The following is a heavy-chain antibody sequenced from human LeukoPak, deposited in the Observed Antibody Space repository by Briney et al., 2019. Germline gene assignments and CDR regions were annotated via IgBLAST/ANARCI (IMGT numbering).Heavy chain of an antibody. CDR2: ISSSGST. J-gene: IGHJ3*02. CDR1: GDSISSGDYY. D-gene: IGHD3-22*01. CDR3: ARGPYSYDSSGAIDI. Sequence: SETLSLTCTVSGDSISSGDYYWSWIRQPARKGLEWIGRISSSGSTNYNPSLKSRVTISVDTSKNQFSLKLSSVTAADTPVYFCARGPYSYDSSGAIDIWGQGTMGTVSS. V-gene: IGHV4-61*02.